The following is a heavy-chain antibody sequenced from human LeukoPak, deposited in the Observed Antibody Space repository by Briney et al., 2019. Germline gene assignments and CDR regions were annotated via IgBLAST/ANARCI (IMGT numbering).Heavy chain of an antibody. CDR2: ISSSGSTI. CDR1: GFTISSSY. D-gene: IGHD3-3*01. Sequence: PGGSLRLSCAASGFTISSSYMSWVRQVPGKGLEWVSYISSSGSTIYYADSVKGRFTISRDNAKNSLYLQMNSLRAEDTAVYYCARHAYYDFWSGPRGWFDPWGQGTLVTVSS. J-gene: IGHJ5*02. V-gene: IGHV3-48*03. CDR3: ARHAYYDFWSGPRGWFDP.